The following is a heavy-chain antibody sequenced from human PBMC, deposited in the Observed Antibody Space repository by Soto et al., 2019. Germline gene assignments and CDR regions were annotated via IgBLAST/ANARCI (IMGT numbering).Heavy chain of an antibody. CDR2: IYYSGST. D-gene: IGHD6-6*01. J-gene: IGHJ5*02. CDR3: ARRIAARPPWFDP. V-gene: IGHV4-59*01. Sequence: SETLSLTCTVSGGSISSYYWSWIRQPPGKGLEWIGYIYYSGSTNYNPSLKSRVTISVDTSKNQFSPKLSSVTAADTAVYYCARRIAARPPWFDPWGQGTLVTVSS. CDR1: GGSISSYY.